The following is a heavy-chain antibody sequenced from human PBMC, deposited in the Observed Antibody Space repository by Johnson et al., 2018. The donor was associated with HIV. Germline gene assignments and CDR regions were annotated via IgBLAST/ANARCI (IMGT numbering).Heavy chain of an antibody. CDR2: MSYDGSFQ. D-gene: IGHD6-25*01. Sequence: QVQLVESGGGVVQPGESLRLACAASGFTFKNSVMHWVRQAPGKGLEWVAVMSYDGSFQDYADSVRGRFTISRDNSRSTLFLEMINLRDEDTALYYCARDVAAAKMDAFDTGGQGTMVIGSS. CDR1: GFTFKNSV. V-gene: IGHV3-30*01. J-gene: IGHJ3*02. CDR3: ARDVAAAKMDAFDT.